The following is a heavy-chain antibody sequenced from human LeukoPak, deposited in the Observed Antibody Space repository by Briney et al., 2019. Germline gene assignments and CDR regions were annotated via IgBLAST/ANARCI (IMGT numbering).Heavy chain of an antibody. CDR2: ISSSSSYI. CDR1: GFTFSSYS. J-gene: IGHJ4*02. Sequence: PGGSLRLSCAASGFTFSSYSMNWVRQAPGKGLEWVSSISSSSSYIYYADSVKGRFTISRDNAKNSLYLQMNSLRAEDTAVYYCARDRKEGSRGPEMHDYWGQGTLVTVSS. V-gene: IGHV3-21*01. D-gene: IGHD6-13*01. CDR3: ARDRKEGSRGPEMHDY.